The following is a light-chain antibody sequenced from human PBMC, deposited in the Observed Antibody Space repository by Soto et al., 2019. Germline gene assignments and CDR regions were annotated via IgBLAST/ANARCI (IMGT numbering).Light chain of an antibody. CDR3: QSYDSSLSGYV. Sequence: QSVLTQSPSVSGAPGQRVTLSCTRSSSNIGAGYDVHWYQQLPGAAPKLLIYDNNNRPSGVPDRFSGSKSGASASLAITGLQAEDEADYYCQSYDSSLSGYVFGTGTKVTVL. J-gene: IGLJ1*01. V-gene: IGLV1-40*01. CDR1: SSNIGAGYD. CDR2: DNN.